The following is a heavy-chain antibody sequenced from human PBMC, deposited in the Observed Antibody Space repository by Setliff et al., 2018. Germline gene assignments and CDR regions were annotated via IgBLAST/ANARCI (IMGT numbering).Heavy chain of an antibody. CDR3: ARDREYCSRTSCYIDY. D-gene: IGHD2-2*02. V-gene: IGHV1-69*13. Sequence: ASVKVSCKASGYTFTNYALHWVRQAPGQRLEWMGGIIPILGTANYAQKFQGRVTITADESTSTAYMELSSLRSEDTAVYYCARDREYCSRTSCYIDYWGQGALVTVSS. J-gene: IGHJ4*02. CDR1: GYTFTNYA. CDR2: IIPILGTA.